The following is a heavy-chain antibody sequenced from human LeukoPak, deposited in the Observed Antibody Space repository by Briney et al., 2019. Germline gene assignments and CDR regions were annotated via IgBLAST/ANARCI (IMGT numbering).Heavy chain of an antibody. J-gene: IGHJ4*02. V-gene: IGHV3-23*01. D-gene: IGHD6-13*01. Sequence: GGSLRLSCAASGFTFTTNAMSWVRQAPGKGLEWVSAISGRGDTFYAESVKGRFTISRDNSKSTLDLQMNSLRAEDTAVYYCAKYVRGSSSWYGDVYYFDYWGQGTLVTVSS. CDR2: ISGRGDT. CDR3: AKYVRGSSSWYGDVYYFDY. CDR1: GFTFTTNA.